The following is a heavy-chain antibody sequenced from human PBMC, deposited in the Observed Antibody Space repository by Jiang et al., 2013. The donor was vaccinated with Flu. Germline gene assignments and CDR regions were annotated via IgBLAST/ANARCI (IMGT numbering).Heavy chain of an antibody. Sequence: SLTCTVSGGSISSYYWSWIRQPPGKGLEWIGYIYYTGSTKYNPSLTSRVTISVDTSKDQFSLKLSSVTAADTAVYYCARDRRPNSSNWLAYWGQGILVTVSS. D-gene: IGHD6-13*01. V-gene: IGHV4-59*13. J-gene: IGHJ4*02. CDR2: IYYTGST. CDR1: GGSISSYY. CDR3: ARDRRPNSSNWLAY.